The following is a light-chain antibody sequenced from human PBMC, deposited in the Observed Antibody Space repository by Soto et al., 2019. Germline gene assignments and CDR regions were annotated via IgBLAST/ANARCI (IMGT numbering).Light chain of an antibody. CDR3: QQLNSYSPRRI. J-gene: IGKJ4*01. CDR1: QGIGNY. Sequence: IQLTQSPSSLSASVGDRVTITCRAGQGIGNYLAWYQQKPGKAPKLLIYAASTLESGVPPRFSGSGSGTDFTLTISSLQPEDSATYYCQQLNSYSPRRIFGGGTKVDIK. CDR2: AAS. V-gene: IGKV1-9*01.